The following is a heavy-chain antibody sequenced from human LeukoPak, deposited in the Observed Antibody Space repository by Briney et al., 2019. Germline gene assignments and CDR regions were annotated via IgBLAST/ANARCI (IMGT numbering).Heavy chain of an antibody. CDR1: GGSISSGDYY. CDR2: IYYSGST. Sequence: SETLSLTCTVSGGSISSGDYYWSWIRQPPGKGLEWIGYIYYSGSTYYNPSLKSRVTISVDTSKNQFSLKLSSVTAADTAVYYCARRDYYDSSGQFDYWGQGTLVTVSS. V-gene: IGHV4-30-4*01. CDR3: ARRDYYDSSGQFDY. J-gene: IGHJ4*02. D-gene: IGHD3-22*01.